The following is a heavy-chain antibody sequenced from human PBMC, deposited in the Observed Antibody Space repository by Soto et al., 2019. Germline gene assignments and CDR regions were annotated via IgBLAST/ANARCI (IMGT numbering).Heavy chain of an antibody. CDR2: ISGNNGDT. CDR3: ARDFQT. CDR1: GYTFTNFG. Sequence: ASVKVSCKASGYTFTNFGINWVRQAPGQGLEWMGWISGNNGDTDYAQNLQGRVTLTTDTSTATAYMEMRSLTYDDTAMYYCARDFQTWGQGTLVTVSS. V-gene: IGHV1-18*01. J-gene: IGHJ5*02.